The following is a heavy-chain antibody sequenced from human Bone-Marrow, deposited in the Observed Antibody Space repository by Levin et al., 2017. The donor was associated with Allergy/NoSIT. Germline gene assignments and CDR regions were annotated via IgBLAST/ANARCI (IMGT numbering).Heavy chain of an antibody. Sequence: ASVKVSCAVSAFTFSNYPMTWVRQAPGKGLEWVSSISISGATTYYADSVKGRFTISRDNSKNTLFLQMNSLRADDTAVYYCAKDMRGYCSGAACYGWFDPWGQGTLVTVSS. J-gene: IGHJ5*02. CDR1: AFTFSNYP. CDR2: ISISGATT. D-gene: IGHD6-19*01. CDR3: AKDMRGYCSGAACYGWFDP. V-gene: IGHV3-23*01.